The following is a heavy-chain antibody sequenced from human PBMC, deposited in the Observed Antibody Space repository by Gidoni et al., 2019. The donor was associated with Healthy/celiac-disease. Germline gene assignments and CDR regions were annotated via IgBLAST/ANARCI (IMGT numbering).Heavy chain of an antibody. V-gene: IGHV1-8*01. CDR1: RYTFTSYD. J-gene: IGHJ4*02. D-gene: IGHD6-6*01. CDR3: ARQLNRIAAPLGY. Sequence: QVQLMQSGAEVKNPGASVKVSCKTSRYTFTSYDINWVRQATGQGLEWMGWMNLNSGNTGYAKKIQGRVTMTRNTSISTAYMELSSLRSEDTAEYYCARQLNRIAAPLGYWGQGTLVTVSS. CDR2: MNLNSGNT.